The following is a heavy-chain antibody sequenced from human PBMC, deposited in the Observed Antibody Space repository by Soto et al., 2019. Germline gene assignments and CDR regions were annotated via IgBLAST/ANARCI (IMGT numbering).Heavy chain of an antibody. V-gene: IGHV3-48*02. D-gene: IGHD4-17*01. J-gene: IGHJ1*01. CDR2: ISSTSSTI. Sequence: GGSLRLSCAASGFTFSTFSMNWVRQAPGKGLEWVSYISSTSSTIYYADSVKGRFTISRDNAKNSLYLQMNSLRDEDTAVYYCARVGLPGTTAVMVTQHWGQGTLVTVSS. CDR3: ARVGLPGTTAVMVTQH. CDR1: GFTFSTFS.